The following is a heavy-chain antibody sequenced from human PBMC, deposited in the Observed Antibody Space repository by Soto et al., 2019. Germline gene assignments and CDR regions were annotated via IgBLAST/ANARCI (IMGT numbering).Heavy chain of an antibody. D-gene: IGHD2-2*01. Sequence: SETLSLTCTVSGGSISSYYWSWIRQPPGKGLEWIGYIYYSGSTNYNPSLKSRVTISVDTSKNQFSLKLSSVTAADTAVYYCARSLSRAYNWFDPWGQGTLVTVSS. J-gene: IGHJ5*02. CDR3: ARSLSRAYNWFDP. V-gene: IGHV4-59*01. CDR1: GGSISSYY. CDR2: IYYSGST.